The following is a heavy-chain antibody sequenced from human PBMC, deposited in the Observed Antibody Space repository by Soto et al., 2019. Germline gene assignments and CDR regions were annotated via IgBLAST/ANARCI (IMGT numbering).Heavy chain of an antibody. J-gene: IGHJ3*01. D-gene: IGHD1-1*01. CDR1: GFTVDSDS. CDR3: AIDDLRWKETDAVDL. CDR2: IWYDGSNT. Sequence: GGSLILSCAAAGFTVDSDSINWVRQAPGKGLEWLGSIWYDGSNTYYSDSTKGRFTISRDNSKNTLYLQMNSLRADDTAVYYCAIDDLRWKETDAVDLWGQGTMVTVSS. V-gene: IGHV3-33*08.